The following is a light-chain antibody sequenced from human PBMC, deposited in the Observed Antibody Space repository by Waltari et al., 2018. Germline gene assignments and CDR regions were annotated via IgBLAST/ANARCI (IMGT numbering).Light chain of an antibody. CDR2: DNN. CDR1: RYNIGNND. J-gene: IGLJ3*02. Sequence: QSVLTQPPSVSAAPGQQVTISCSGSRYNIGNNDVSWYQQFPGTAPKLLITDNNKRPFGIPDRFSGSKSGTSATLGITGLQTGDEADYYCATWDSRLSVVVFGGGTKVTVL. CDR3: ATWDSRLSVVV. V-gene: IGLV1-51*01.